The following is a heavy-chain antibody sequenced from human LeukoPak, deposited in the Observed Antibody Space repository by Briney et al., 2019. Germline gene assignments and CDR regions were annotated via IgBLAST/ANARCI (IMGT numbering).Heavy chain of an antibody. D-gene: IGHD6-13*01. CDR3: ARRGQSNSWSHFDY. V-gene: IGHV3-7*01. CDR2: IKQDGSEK. Sequence: GGSLRLSCAASEFTFSSHWMTWVRQAPGKGLEWVANIKQDGSEKYYVDSVKGRFTIPRDNAKNSLYLQMNSLRAEDTAVYFCARRGQSNSWSHFDYWGQGALVTVSS. J-gene: IGHJ4*02. CDR1: EFTFSSHW.